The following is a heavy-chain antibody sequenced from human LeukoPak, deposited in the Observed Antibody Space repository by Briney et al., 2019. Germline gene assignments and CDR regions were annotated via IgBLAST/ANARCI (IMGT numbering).Heavy chain of an antibody. CDR3: ARYYYDSSGYRNPYFDY. J-gene: IGHJ4*02. D-gene: IGHD3-22*01. CDR2: ISSSGSTI. Sequence: GGSLRLSCAASGFTFSDYYMSWIRQAPGKRLEWVSYISSSGSTIYYADSVKGRFTISRDNAKNSLYLQMNSLRAEDTAVYYCARYYYDSSGYRNPYFDYWGQGTLVTVSS. CDR1: GFTFSDYY. V-gene: IGHV3-11*01.